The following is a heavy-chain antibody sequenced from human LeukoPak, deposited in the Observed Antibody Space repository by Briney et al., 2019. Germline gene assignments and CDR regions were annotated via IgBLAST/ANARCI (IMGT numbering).Heavy chain of an antibody. Sequence: GGSLRLSCAACGFNFDDYAMHCVPQAPGKGLVGVALISWDGGSTYYAYSVRGRFTSSRDNSKNSLYLQMNSLRNEDTALYYCAKDIYIYGSGIAYWGQGTLVTVSS. J-gene: IGHJ4*02. CDR1: GFNFDDYA. V-gene: IGHV3-43*02. CDR2: ISWDGGST. CDR3: AKDIYIYGSGIAY. D-gene: IGHD3-10*01.